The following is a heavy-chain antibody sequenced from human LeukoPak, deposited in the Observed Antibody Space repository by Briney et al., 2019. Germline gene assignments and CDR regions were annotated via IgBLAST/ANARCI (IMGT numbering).Heavy chain of an antibody. CDR3: ARVSGPYSSSWYFGRFDP. CDR2: INAGNGNT. J-gene: IGHJ5*02. V-gene: IGHV1-3*01. D-gene: IGHD6-13*01. Sequence: ASVTVSCKASGYTFTIYAMHWVRQAPGQRLERMGWINAGNGNTKYSQKFQGRVTITRDTSASTAYMELSSLRSEDTAVYYCARVSGPYSSSWYFGRFDPWGQGTLVTVSS. CDR1: GYTFTIYA.